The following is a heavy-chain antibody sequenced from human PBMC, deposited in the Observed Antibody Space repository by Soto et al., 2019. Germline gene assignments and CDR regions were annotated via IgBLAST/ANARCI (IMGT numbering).Heavy chain of an antibody. J-gene: IGHJ6*03. CDR3: ARGRGFDYYYYMDV. Sequence: GGSLRLSCAASGFTVSSNYMSWVRQAPGKGLEWVSVIYSGGSTYYADSVKGRFTISRHNSKNTLYHQMNSLRAEDTAVYYCARGRGFDYYYYMDVWGKGTTVTVSS. CDR2: IYSGGST. D-gene: IGHD3-10*01. CDR1: GFTVSSNY. V-gene: IGHV3-53*04.